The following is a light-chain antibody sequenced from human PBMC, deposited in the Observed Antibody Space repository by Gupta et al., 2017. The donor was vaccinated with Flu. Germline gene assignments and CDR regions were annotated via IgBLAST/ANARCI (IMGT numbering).Light chain of an antibody. V-gene: IGKV1-5*03. J-gene: IGKJ1*01. CDR3: QHFSYYSKT. CDR1: ESINGW. CDR2: KAS. Sequence: PSGVYASMGDRDTNTVLYSESINGWLAWYQQKPGKAPKLLIYKASTRETGVPSRFSGSGSGTEFTLTISSLQPDDFAGYYCQHFSYYSKTFGQGTKVEIK.